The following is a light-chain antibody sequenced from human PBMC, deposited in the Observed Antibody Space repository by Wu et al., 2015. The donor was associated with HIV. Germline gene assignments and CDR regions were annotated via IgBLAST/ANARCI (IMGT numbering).Light chain of an antibody. CDR1: QSVNIN. CDR2: SAS. CDR3: QQHANWPLT. V-gene: IGKV3-15*01. Sequence: EIMMTQSPATLSVSLGERVTLSCRASQSVNINLAWYQQKSGQAPRLLIYSASTRATGVPARFSGGGSGTDFTLTISSLQSEDFAVYYCQQHANWPLTFGQGTRLEIK. J-gene: IGKJ5*01.